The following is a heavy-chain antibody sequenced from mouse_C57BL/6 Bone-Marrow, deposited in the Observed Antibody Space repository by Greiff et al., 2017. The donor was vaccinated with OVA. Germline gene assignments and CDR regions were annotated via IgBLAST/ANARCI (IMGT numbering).Heavy chain of an antibody. J-gene: IGHJ2*01. V-gene: IGHV1-81*01. D-gene: IGHD3-2*02. Sequence: VQLQQSGAELARPGASVKLSCKASGYTFTSYGISWVKQRTGQGLEWIGMIHPNSGSTNYNEKFKSKATLTVDKSSSTAYMQLSSLTSEDSAVYYCANQLRLRPCYFDYWGQGTTLTVSS. CDR3: ANQLRLRPCYFDY. CDR2: IHPNSGST. CDR1: GYTFTSYG.